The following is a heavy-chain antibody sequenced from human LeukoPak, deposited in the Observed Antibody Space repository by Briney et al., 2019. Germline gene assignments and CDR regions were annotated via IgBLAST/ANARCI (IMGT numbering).Heavy chain of an antibody. V-gene: IGHV4-34*01. CDR1: GGSFSGYY. J-gene: IGHJ4*02. Sequence: SETLSLTCAVYGGSFSGYYWSWIRQPPGKGLEWIGEINHSGSTNYNPSLKSRVTISVDTSKNQFSLKLSSVTAADTAVYYCARGIFVVVVAARERYSDYWGQGTLVTVSS. CDR2: INHSGST. D-gene: IGHD2-15*01. CDR3: ARGIFVVVVAARERYSDY.